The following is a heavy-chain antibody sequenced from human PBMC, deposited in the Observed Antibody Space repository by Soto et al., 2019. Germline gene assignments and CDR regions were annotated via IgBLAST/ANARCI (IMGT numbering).Heavy chain of an antibody. V-gene: IGHV1-2*04. Sequence: QVVLVQSGAEVKKPGDSVKVSCKSSGYKFTDYYLHWVRQAPGQGPEWMGWVNPKRGDAIYAQKSQGWVTMTRDMAHTTAYLEVNRLKPDDTAVYFCARDPGLPGQYWYVDLWGRGTLVTVSS. J-gene: IGHJ2*01. CDR1: GYKFTDYY. CDR2: VNPKRGDA. CDR3: ARDPGLPGQYWYVDL.